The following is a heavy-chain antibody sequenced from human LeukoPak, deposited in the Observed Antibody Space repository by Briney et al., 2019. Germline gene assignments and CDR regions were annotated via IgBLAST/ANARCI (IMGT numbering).Heavy chain of an antibody. CDR3: ARDYSSSIFDY. CDR2: VSNDGDNR. D-gene: IGHD6-13*01. J-gene: IGHJ4*02. V-gene: IGHV3-30-3*01. Sequence: GGSLRLSCAASGFTFRNYAMHWVRQTPGKGLEWVAFVSNDGDNRYYADSVKGRFTVSRDNSKNTLFLQMSSLRADDTAVYYCARDYSSSIFDYWGQGTLVTVSS. CDR1: GFTFRNYA.